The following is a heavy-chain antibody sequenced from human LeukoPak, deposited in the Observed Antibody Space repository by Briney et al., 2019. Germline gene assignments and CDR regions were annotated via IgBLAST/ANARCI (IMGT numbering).Heavy chain of an antibody. V-gene: IGHV3-74*01. CDR3: GKVDYFSAAGINY. CDR1: GFTFSSSW. Sequence: GGSLRLSCTASGFTFSSSWMHWVRQAPGKGLVWVSRINTDGTSTSYADSVKGRFTISRDNAKNTLFLQMNSLRAEDTAVYYCGKVDYFSAAGINYWGQGTLVTVSS. J-gene: IGHJ4*02. CDR2: INTDGTST. D-gene: IGHD6-13*01.